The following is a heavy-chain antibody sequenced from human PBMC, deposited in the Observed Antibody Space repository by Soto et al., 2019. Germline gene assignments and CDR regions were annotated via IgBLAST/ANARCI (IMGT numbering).Heavy chain of an antibody. J-gene: IGHJ4*02. CDR3: ARRGSWLVVRAH. CDR2: ISSSGSTI. V-gene: IGHV3-11*01. CDR1: GFTFSDCY. Sequence: QVQLVESGGGLVKPGGSLRLSCAASGFTFSDCYMSWIRQAPGKGLEWVSYISSSGSTIYYADSVKGRFTSSRDNAKNYLHRQMNSRRAGAPAVYYGARRGSWLVVRAHGGRGPWATV. D-gene: IGHD2-21*01.